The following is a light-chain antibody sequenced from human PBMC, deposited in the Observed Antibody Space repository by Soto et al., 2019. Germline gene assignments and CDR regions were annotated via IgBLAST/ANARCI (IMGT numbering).Light chain of an antibody. J-gene: IGLJ1*01. CDR3: LSYADTAYV. Sequence: QSALTQPASVSGSPGQSITISCAGTSSDVGSYNLVSWYQHHPGKAPKLIIYEGTKRPSGVSNRFSGSKSGNTAFLTVSGLQAEDEADYYCLSYADTAYVFGTGTKVTVL. CDR2: EGT. V-gene: IGLV2-23*01. CDR1: SSDVGSYNL.